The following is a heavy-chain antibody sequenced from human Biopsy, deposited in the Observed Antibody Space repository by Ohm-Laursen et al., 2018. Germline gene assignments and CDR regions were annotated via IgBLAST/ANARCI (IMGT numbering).Heavy chain of an antibody. CDR1: GGSISSVY. J-gene: IGHJ6*02. Sequence: SETLSLTCPVSGGSISSVYWSWLRQTPGKGLEWIGYIYYSGSTNYNPSLKSRVTISVDTSKNQFSLRLNSVTAADTAVYYCARATNSTGWPYYYFYGMDVWGQGTTVTVSS. V-gene: IGHV4-59*01. CDR2: IYYSGST. D-gene: IGHD2/OR15-2a*01. CDR3: ARATNSTGWPYYYFYGMDV.